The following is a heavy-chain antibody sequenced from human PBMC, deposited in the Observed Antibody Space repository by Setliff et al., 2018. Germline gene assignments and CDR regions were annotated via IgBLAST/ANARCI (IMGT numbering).Heavy chain of an antibody. D-gene: IGHD1-26*01. CDR3: ARDSGVGATPDDAFDI. J-gene: IGHJ3*02. CDR1: GFTFSNYW. V-gene: IGHV3-7*01. Sequence: GGSLRLSCAASGFTFSNYWMSWVRQAPGKGLEWVANIKQDGSEKYYVDSVKGRFTISRDNAKNSLYLQMNSLRAEDTAVYYCARDSGVGATPDDAFDIWGQGTMVTVSS. CDR2: IKQDGSEK.